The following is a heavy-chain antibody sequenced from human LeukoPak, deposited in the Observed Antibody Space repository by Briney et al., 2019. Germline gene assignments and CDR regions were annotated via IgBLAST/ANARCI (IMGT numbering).Heavy chain of an antibody. V-gene: IGHV5-51*01. Sequence: GESLKISCKGSGYSFTSYWIGWVRQMPEKGLEWMGIIYPGDSDTRYSPSFQGQVTISADKSISTAYLQWSSLKASDTAMYYCASSPNYVWGSYRFDYWGQGTLVTVSS. CDR2: IYPGDSDT. CDR3: ASSPNYVWGSYRFDY. J-gene: IGHJ4*02. D-gene: IGHD3-16*02. CDR1: GYSFTSYW.